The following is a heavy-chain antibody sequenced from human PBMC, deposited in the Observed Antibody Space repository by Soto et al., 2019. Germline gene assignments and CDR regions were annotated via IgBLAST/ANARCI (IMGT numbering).Heavy chain of an antibody. Sequence: PSETLSLTCAVSGGSISSSNWWSWVRQPPGKGLEWIGEIYHSGSTNYNPSLKSRVTISVDKSKNQFSLKLSSVTAADTAVYYCAGSRLVPAATHYYYYGMDVWGQGTTVTVSS. CDR3: AGSRLVPAATHYYYYGMDV. CDR1: GGSISSSNW. V-gene: IGHV4-4*02. D-gene: IGHD2-2*01. J-gene: IGHJ6*02. CDR2: IYHSGST.